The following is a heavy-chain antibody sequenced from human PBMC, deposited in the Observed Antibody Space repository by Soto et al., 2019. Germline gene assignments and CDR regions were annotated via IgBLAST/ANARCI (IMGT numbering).Heavy chain of an antibody. Sequence: QVQLVQSGAEVKKPGASVKVSCKASGYTFPSNDINWVRQAPGQGLAWMGWMNPNSGNTGYAQKFQGRLTMTRNNSVTTAYMELSGLRSEDTAIYYCARGSVTGITLFAVAIIGGHHYMDVWCKGTTVTVSS. CDR3: ARGSVTGITLFAVAIIGGHHYMDV. V-gene: IGHV1-8*01. J-gene: IGHJ6*03. CDR1: GYTFPSND. CDR2: MNPNSGNT. D-gene: IGHD3-9*01.